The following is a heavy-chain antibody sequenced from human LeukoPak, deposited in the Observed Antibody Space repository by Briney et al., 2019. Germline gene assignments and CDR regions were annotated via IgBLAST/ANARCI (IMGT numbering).Heavy chain of an antibody. CDR1: GYTFTGYY. V-gene: IGHV1-2*02. CDR2: INPNSGGT. J-gene: IGHJ4*02. CDR3: AREAAAGGGDY. D-gene: IGHD6-13*01. Sequence: ASVKVSCKASGYTFTGYYMHWVRQAPGQGLEWMGWINPNSGGTNCAQKFQGRVTMTRDTSISTAYMELSRLRSDDTAVYYCAREAAAGGGDYWGQGTLVTVSS.